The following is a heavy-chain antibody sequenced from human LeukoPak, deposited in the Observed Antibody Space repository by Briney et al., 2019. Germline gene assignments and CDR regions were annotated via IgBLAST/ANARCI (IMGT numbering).Heavy chain of an antibody. J-gene: IGHJ6*03. CDR2: IYYSGST. V-gene: IGHV4-31*03. CDR3: ARGYNWNYYYYYMDV. CDR1: GGSISSGGYY. Sequence: SETLSLTCTVSGGSISSGGYYWSWIRQHPGKGLEWIGYIYYSGSTYYNPSLKSRVTISVDTSKNQFSLKLSSVTAADTAVYYCARGYNWNYYYYYMDVWGKGTTATVSS. D-gene: IGHD1-20*01.